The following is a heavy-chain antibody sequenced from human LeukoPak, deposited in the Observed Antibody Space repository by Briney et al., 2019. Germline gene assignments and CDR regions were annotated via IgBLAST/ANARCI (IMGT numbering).Heavy chain of an antibody. CDR1: GYTFPSYD. Sequence: SVKVSCKASGYTFPSYDIKWVGQPARQELEWMGWMNPKRGNTGYAQKCQSRVTMTRNNCISTAYMELSSLRSEDTAVYDCAREEIGFRFLEWLVPNWFDPWGQGTLVTVSS. J-gene: IGHJ5*02. CDR3: AREEIGFRFLEWLVPNWFDP. CDR2: MNPKRGNT. V-gene: IGHV1-8*01. D-gene: IGHD3-3*01.